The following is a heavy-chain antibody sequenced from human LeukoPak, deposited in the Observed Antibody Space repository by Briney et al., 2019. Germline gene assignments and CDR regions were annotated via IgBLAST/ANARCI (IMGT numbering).Heavy chain of an antibody. CDR2: ISYDGSNK. V-gene: IGHV3-30*18. CDR3: ANTESPLFSGEVHY. D-gene: IGHD4-17*01. CDR1: GFTFSNAW. J-gene: IGHJ4*02. Sequence: GGSLRLSCAASGFTFSNAWMSWVRQAPGKGLEWVAVISYDGSNKYYADSVKGRFTISRDNSKNTLYLQMNSLRAEDTAVYYCANTESPLFSGEVHYWGQGTLVTVSS.